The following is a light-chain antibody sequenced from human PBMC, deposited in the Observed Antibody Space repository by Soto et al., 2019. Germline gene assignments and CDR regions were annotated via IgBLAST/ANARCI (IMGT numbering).Light chain of an antibody. CDR3: SSYTTSLTYV. CDR2: DVS. V-gene: IGLV2-14*03. Sequence: QSALTQPASVSGSPGQSITISCTGASSDVGAYNYVSWYQQHPGKAPKLMIYDVSSRPSGVSDRFSGSKSGNTASLTISGLQAEDEAEYYCSSYTTSLTYVFGTGTKLTVL. J-gene: IGLJ1*01. CDR1: SSDVGAYNY.